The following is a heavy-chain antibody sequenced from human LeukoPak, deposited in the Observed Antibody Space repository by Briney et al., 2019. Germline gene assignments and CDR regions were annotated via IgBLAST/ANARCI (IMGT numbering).Heavy chain of an antibody. D-gene: IGHD5-24*01. CDR2: ISGSGGNK. V-gene: IGHV3-23*01. Sequence: GGSLRLSCAASGFTFSTYAMSWVRQAPGKGLEWVSGISGSGGNKYYADSVKGRFTISRDNAKNTLNLQMNSLRAEDTAVYYCAKDPERWLQLRLGFSDWGQGTLVTVSS. CDR1: GFTFSTYA. J-gene: IGHJ4*02. CDR3: AKDPERWLQLRLGFSD.